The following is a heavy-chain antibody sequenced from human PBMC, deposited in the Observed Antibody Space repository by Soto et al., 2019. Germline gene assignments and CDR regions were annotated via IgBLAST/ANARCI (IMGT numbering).Heavy chain of an antibody. V-gene: IGHV3-33*01. CDR2: IWYDGSNK. D-gene: IGHD2-8*01. CDR3: ARDGCTNGVCPYYFDY. CDR1: GFTFSSYG. J-gene: IGHJ4*02. Sequence: QVQLVESGGGVVQPGRSLRLSCAASGFTFSSYGMHWVRQAPGKGLEWVAVIWYDGSNKYYADSVKGRFTISRDNSKNTLYLQMNSLRAEDTAVYYCARDGCTNGVCPYYFDYWGQGTLVTVSS.